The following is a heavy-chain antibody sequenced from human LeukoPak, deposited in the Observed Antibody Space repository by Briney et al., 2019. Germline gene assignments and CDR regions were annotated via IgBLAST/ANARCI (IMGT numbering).Heavy chain of an antibody. J-gene: IGHJ4*02. CDR2: ISYDGSNE. CDR3: ARDLGLYGDYGEGPFDY. CDR1: GFTVSSSY. D-gene: IGHD4-17*01. V-gene: IGHV3-30*03. Sequence: GGSLRLSCAASGFTVSSSYMSWVRQAPGKGLEWVAIISYDGSNEYYADSVKGRFTISRDNSKNTLYLQMNSLRAADTAVYYCARDLGLYGDYGEGPFDYWGQGTLVTVSS.